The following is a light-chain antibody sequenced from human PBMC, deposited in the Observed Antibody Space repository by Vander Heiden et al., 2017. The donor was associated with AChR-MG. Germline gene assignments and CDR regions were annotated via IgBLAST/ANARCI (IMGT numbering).Light chain of an antibody. J-gene: IGKJ1*01. CDR3: QQYGGASST. CDR2: AAS. CDR1: QSVSSTD. V-gene: IGKV3-20*01. Sequence: TALTQSPGTLSLSPGAGATLSCTASQSVSSTDVAWYQQRPGQAPRLLIYAASSRASGIPDRFSGSGSRTDFTLTISRLEPEDLAVYYCQQYGGASSTFGQGSKVEIK.